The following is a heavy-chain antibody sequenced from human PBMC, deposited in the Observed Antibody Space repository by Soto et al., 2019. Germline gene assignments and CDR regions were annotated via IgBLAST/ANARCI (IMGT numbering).Heavy chain of an antibody. CDR2: IDPKSGGT. CDR1: GPTFIAYY. Sequence: QLVQSGAEVKKPGDSVRVSCKTSGPTFIAYYIHWVRQAPGQGLEWMGWIDPKSGGTTYEQKFRGRVTMTRDTSINTAYMDLNRLTSDDTAVYYCARVSVDVPEWGQGTLITVSS. V-gene: IGHV1-2*02. D-gene: IGHD5-12*01. CDR3: ARVSVDVPE. J-gene: IGHJ4*02.